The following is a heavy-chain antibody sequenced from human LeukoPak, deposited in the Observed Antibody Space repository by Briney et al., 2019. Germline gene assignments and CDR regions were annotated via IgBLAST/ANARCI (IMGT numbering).Heavy chain of an antibody. CDR1: GGSFSGYY. D-gene: IGHD5-18*01. J-gene: IGHJ4*02. Sequence: PSETLSLTCAVYGGSFSGYYWSWIRQPPGKGLEWIGEINHSGSTNYNPSLKSRVTISVDTSKNQFSLKLSSVTAADTAVYYCARGYLLRYSYGYRAGPIDYWGQGTLVTVSS. V-gene: IGHV4-34*01. CDR3: ARGYLLRYSYGYRAGPIDY. CDR2: INHSGST.